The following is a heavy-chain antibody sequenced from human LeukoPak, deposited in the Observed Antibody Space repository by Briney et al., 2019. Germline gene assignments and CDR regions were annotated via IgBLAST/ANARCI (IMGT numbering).Heavy chain of an antibody. CDR3: AKDKGYCTNGVCYTNYFDY. CDR1: GFTFSSYG. CDR2: ISYDGSNK. V-gene: IGHV3-30*18. J-gene: IGHJ4*02. D-gene: IGHD2-8*01. Sequence: PGGSLRLSCAASGFTFSSYGMHWVRQAPGKGLEWVAVISYDGSNKYYADSVKGRFTISRDNSKNTLYLQMNSLRAEDTAVYYCAKDKGYCTNGVCYTNYFDYWGQGTLVTVSS.